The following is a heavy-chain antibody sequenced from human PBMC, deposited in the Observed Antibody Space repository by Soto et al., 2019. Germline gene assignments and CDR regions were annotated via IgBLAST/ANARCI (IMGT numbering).Heavy chain of an antibody. J-gene: IGHJ6*02. Sequence: PGGSLRLSCAASGFTFSSYAMSWVRQAPGKGLEWVSAISGSGGSTYYADSVKGRFTISRDNSKNTLYLQMNSLRAEDTAVYYCAKDQRWLVRGGMAGYYYGMDVWGQGTTVTVPS. D-gene: IGHD6-19*01. CDR2: ISGSGGST. CDR1: GFTFSSYA. CDR3: AKDQRWLVRGGMAGYYYGMDV. V-gene: IGHV3-23*01.